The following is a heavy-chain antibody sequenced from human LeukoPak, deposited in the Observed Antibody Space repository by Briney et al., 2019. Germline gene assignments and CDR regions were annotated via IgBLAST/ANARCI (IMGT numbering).Heavy chain of an antibody. Sequence: PSETLSLTCSVSVGSIRGYYWSWIRQTAGKGLEWFGHIYSSGSTNYNSSLKSRVTMSVDTSKNQFSLKVISVTAADTAVYYCAREPGRVGQFYFDYWGQGILVTVSS. V-gene: IGHV4-4*07. J-gene: IGHJ4*02. CDR1: VGSIRGYY. CDR2: IYSSGST. CDR3: AREPGRVGQFYFDY. D-gene: IGHD2-2*01.